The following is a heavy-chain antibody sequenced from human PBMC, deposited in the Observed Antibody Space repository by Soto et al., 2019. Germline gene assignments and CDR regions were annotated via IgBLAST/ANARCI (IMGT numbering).Heavy chain of an antibody. D-gene: IGHD2-15*01. Sequence: ESGGGLVKPGGSLRLSCAASGIVFSDYMSWVRQAPGKGLEWLSYISGSGRTIYSADSVKGRFTISRDNATNSLYLQMNNVRTEETAVYYCARLPFPWWWFDPWGQGTRVTVSS. CDR2: ISGSGRTI. CDR1: GIVFSDY. V-gene: IGHV3-11*01. J-gene: IGHJ5*02. CDR3: ARLPFPWWWFDP.